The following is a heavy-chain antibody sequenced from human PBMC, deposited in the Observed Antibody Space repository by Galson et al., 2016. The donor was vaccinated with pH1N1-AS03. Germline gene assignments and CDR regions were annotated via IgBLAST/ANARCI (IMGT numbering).Heavy chain of an antibody. CDR2: VHYSGTT. CDR1: GGSMTSPDW. D-gene: IGHD3-16*02. CDR3: ASAGYHTPGYHY. V-gene: IGHV4-4*02. Sequence: SETLSLTCAVSGGSMTSPDWWTWVRQPPGKGLEWIGEVHYSGTTSYYPSLNSRVTMSIDKSNNQFSLNLGSVTAADTAVYFCASAGYHTPGYHYWGQGALVTVSS. J-gene: IGHJ4*02.